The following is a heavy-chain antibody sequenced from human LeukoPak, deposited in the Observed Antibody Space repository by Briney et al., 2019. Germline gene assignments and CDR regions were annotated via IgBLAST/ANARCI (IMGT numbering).Heavy chain of an antibody. CDR1: GFTFSDYA. Sequence: GGSLRLPCAASGFTFSDYAMHWVRQAPGEGLEWVAVVSYDGSNKYYADSVKGRFTISRDNSKNTLYLQLNSLRAEDTALYYCARAYPSGYDSTPCGYWGQGTLVTVSS. D-gene: IGHD5-12*01. CDR3: ARAYPSGYDSTPCGY. V-gene: IGHV3-30*17. CDR2: VSYDGSNK. J-gene: IGHJ4*02.